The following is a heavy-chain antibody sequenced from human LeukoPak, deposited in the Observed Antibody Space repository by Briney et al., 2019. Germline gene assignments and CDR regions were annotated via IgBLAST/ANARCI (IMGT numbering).Heavy chain of an antibody. V-gene: IGHV3-30-3*01. J-gene: IGHJ4*02. Sequence: GRSLRLSCAASGFTFSSYAMHWVRQAPGKGLEWVAVISYDGSNKYYADSVKGRFTISRDNSKNTLYLQMNSLRAEDTAVYYCAMNYYDSSGYVDYWGQGTLVTVSS. CDR3: AMNYYDSSGYVDY. CDR2: ISYDGSNK. D-gene: IGHD3-22*01. CDR1: GFTFSSYA.